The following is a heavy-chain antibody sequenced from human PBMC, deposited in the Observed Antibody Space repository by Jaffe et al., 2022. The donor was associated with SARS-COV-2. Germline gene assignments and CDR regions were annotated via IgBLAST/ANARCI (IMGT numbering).Heavy chain of an antibody. CDR2: IYSGGST. D-gene: IGHD6-19*01. Sequence: EVQLVESGGGLVQPGGSLRLSCAASGFTVSSNYMSWVRQAPGKGLEWVSVIYSGGSTYYADSVKGRFTISRDNSKNTLYLQMNSLRAEDTAVYYCARGGVDPASGWARMEYYFDYWGQGTLVTVSS. CDR3: ARGGVDPASGWARMEYYFDY. J-gene: IGHJ4*02. CDR1: GFTVSSNY. V-gene: IGHV3-66*02.